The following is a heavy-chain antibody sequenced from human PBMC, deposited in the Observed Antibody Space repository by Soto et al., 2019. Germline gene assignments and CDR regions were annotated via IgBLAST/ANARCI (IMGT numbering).Heavy chain of an antibody. V-gene: IGHV3-23*01. J-gene: IGHJ4*02. Sequence: EVQLLESGGGLVQPGGSLRLSCAASGFTFSSYAMSWVRQAPGKGLEWVSAISGSGGSTYYADSVKGRFTISRDNSKNTLYLQMNSLRAEDTAVYYCAKVGVPYRVRERLFDYWGQGTLVTVSS. D-gene: IGHD1-1*01. CDR1: GFTFSSYA. CDR2: ISGSGGST. CDR3: AKVGVPYRVRERLFDY.